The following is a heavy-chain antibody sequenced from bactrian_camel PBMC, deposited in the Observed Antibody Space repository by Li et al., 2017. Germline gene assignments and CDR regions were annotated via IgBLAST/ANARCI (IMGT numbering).Heavy chain of an antibody. CDR3: AYVLRRYCSDYLRSMQAPDFNE. CDR2: INSEGIT. Sequence: HVQLVESGGGSVQTGGSLRLSCTLHGLTFDDSDIAWYRQPLGNACELVSTINSEGITWYSESVKGRFTPSLDNAKNTLYLQMNSLKPEDAAVYYCAYVLRRYCSDYLRSMQAPDFNEWGQGTQVTVS. D-gene: IGHD1*01. V-gene: IGHV3S55*01. CDR1: GLTFDDSD. J-gene: IGHJ4*01.